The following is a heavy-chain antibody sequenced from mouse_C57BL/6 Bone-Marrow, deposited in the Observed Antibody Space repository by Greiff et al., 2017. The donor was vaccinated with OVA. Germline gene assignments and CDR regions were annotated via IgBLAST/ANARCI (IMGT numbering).Heavy chain of an antibody. CDR1: GFTFNTYA. V-gene: IGHV10-3*01. J-gene: IGHJ1*03. Sequence: EVQVVESGGGLVQPKGSLKLSCAASGFTFNTYAMHWVRQAPGKGLEWVARIRSKSSNYATYYADSVKDRFTISRDDSQSMLYLQMNNLKTEDTAMYYCVRAGRDYYGSSYDWYFDVWGTGTTVTVSS. CDR3: VRAGRDYYGSSYDWYFDV. D-gene: IGHD1-1*01. CDR2: IRSKSSNYAT.